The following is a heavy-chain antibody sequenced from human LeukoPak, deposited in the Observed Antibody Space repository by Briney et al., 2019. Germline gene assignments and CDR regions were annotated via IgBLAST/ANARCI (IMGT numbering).Heavy chain of an antibody. J-gene: IGHJ5*02. Sequence: GALRPSCAASGFTFSSYSMNWVRQAPGKGLEWVSSVSSSSSYIYYADSVKGRFTISRDNAKNSLYLQMNSLRAEDTAVYYCARGSHDYGNWFDPWGQGTLVTVSS. V-gene: IGHV3-21*01. D-gene: IGHD4-17*01. CDR3: ARGSHDYGNWFDP. CDR1: GFTFSSYS. CDR2: VSSSSSYI.